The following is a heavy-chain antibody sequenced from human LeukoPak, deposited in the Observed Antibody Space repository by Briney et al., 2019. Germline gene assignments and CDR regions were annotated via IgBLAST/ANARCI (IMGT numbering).Heavy chain of an antibody. CDR3: ASEGFVLMVYSKYVY. Sequence: PGRTLRLSCAASGSTFSSYAMHWVRQAPGKGLEGVAVISYDGSNKYYADSVKGRFTISRDNSKNTLYLQMNSLRAEDTAVYCCASEGFVLMVYSKYVYWGQGTLVTVSS. V-gene: IGHV3-30-3*01. J-gene: IGHJ4*02. CDR2: ISYDGSNK. D-gene: IGHD2-8*01. CDR1: GSTFSSYA.